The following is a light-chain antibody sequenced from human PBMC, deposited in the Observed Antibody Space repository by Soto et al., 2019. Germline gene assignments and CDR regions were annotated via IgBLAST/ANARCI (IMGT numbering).Light chain of an antibody. Sequence: DIQMTQSPSSVSASVGDRVTITCRASQGISSLFAWYQQKPGKAPNLLIHTASSLQSGVPSRFSGRRSGTDFTLTISSLQPEDFATYYCQQANSFPRTFGGGTKVEIK. CDR3: QQANSFPRT. CDR2: TAS. V-gene: IGKV1-12*01. J-gene: IGKJ4*01. CDR1: QGISSL.